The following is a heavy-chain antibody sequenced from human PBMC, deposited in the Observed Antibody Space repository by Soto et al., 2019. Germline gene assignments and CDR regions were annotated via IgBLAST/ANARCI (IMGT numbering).Heavy chain of an antibody. CDR2: ISYDGSKK. CDR3: ARDIYSLVDYFDY. V-gene: IGHV3-30-3*01. D-gene: IGHD3-16*02. J-gene: IGHJ4*02. Sequence: GGSLRLSCGAAGWTFSVYSMHWVRQAPGKGLEWLAFISYDGSKKHYADSVKGRFTISRDNSKNTLYLQLNSLRTEDTAIYYCARDIYSLVDYFDYWGQGTLVTVSS. CDR1: GWTFSVYS.